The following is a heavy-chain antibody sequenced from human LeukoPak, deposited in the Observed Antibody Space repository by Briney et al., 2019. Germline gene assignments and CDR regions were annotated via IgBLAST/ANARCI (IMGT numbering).Heavy chain of an antibody. D-gene: IGHD2-15*01. CDR2: ISSSSSYI. CDR1: GFTLSGYS. V-gene: IGHV3-21*01. Sequence: GGSLRLSCAASGFTLSGYSMNWVRQAPGKGLEWVSSISSSSSYIYYADSVRGRFTISRDNAKKSMYLQMNSLRAEDAAVYYCARDGRLLNYNMDVWGKGTTVTVSS. J-gene: IGHJ6*03. CDR3: ARDGRLLNYNMDV.